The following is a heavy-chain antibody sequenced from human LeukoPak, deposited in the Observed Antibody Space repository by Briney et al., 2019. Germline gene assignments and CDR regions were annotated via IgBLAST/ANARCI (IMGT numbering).Heavy chain of an antibody. CDR3: AREFNYDILTGYSAYFDY. D-gene: IGHD3-9*01. CDR2: INHSGST. V-gene: IGHV4-34*01. CDR1: GGSFSSYY. Sequence: PSETLSLTCAVHGGSFSSYYWSWIRQPPGKGLEWIGEINHSGSTNYNPSLKSRVTISVDTSKNQFSLKLSSVTAADTAVYYCAREFNYDILTGYSAYFDYWGQGTLVTVSS. J-gene: IGHJ4*02.